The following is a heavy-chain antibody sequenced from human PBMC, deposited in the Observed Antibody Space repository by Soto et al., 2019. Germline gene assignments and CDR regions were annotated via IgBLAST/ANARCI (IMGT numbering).Heavy chain of an antibody. Sequence: QVQLVQSGAEVKKPGSSVKVSCKASGGTFSSYAISWVRQAPGQGLEWMGGIIPIFGTANYAQKFQGRVTITADESTSTAYMELSSLRSEDTAVYYCARVGPYGGNSRGAFDIWGQGTMVTVSS. CDR1: GGTFSSYA. J-gene: IGHJ3*02. CDR2: IIPIFGTA. V-gene: IGHV1-69*01. CDR3: ARVGPYGGNSRGAFDI. D-gene: IGHD4-17*01.